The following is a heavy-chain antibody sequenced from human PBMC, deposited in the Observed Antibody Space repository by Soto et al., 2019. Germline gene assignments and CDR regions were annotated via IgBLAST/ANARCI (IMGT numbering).Heavy chain of an antibody. V-gene: IGHV4-30-4*01. Sequence: SETLSLTCTVSGGSISSGDYYWSWIRQPPGKGLEWIGYIYYSGSTYYNPSLKSRVTISVDTSKNQFSLKLSSVTAADTAVYYCATDLALYSSSPRGGGYWGQGTLVTVSS. CDR3: ATDLALYSSSPRGGGY. CDR2: IYYSGST. CDR1: GGSISSGDYY. D-gene: IGHD6-6*01. J-gene: IGHJ4*02.